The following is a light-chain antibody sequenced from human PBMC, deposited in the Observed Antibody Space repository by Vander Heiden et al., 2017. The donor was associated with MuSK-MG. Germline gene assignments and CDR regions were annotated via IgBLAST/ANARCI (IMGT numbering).Light chain of an antibody. J-gene: IGLJ1*01. Sequence: QSALTQPASVSGSPGQSITISCTGTSSDVGGYNYVSWYQQHPGKAPKLRSYDVSNRPSGVSNRFSGSKSGNTASLTISGLQAEDEADYYCSSYTSSSTLDVFGTGTKVTVL. CDR2: DVS. CDR1: SSDVGGYNY. V-gene: IGLV2-14*01. CDR3: SSYTSSSTLDV.